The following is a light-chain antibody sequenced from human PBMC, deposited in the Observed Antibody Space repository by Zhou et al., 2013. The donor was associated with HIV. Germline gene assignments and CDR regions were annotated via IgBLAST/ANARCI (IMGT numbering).Light chain of an antibody. V-gene: IGKV1-27*01. CDR3: QNCTGAPFT. Sequence: DIQMTQSPSSLSPSVRDRATITCRASQGIPKYLPWYQQKPGEVPNLLIYGPSTLQSGVPCRFSGSGSGTDFTLTISSLQPEYVATYCCQNCTGAPFTVGPGTKVDIK. CDR2: GPS. CDR1: QGIPKY. J-gene: IGKJ3*01.